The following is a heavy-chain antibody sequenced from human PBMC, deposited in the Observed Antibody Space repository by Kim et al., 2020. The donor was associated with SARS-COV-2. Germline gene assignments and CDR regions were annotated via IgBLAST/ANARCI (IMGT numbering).Heavy chain of an antibody. V-gene: IGHV5-51*01. CDR1: GNSFTTHW. D-gene: IGHD6-13*01. CDR3: ARQPGGQQLAKFDY. Sequence: GESLKISCKGSGNSFTTHWIGWVRQMPGKGLEWMGIIYPGDSDTRYSPSFQGQVTISADKSIFTAYLQWSSLKASDTAMYYCARQPGGQQLAKFDYWGQGTLVTVSS. J-gene: IGHJ4*02. CDR2: IYPGDSDT.